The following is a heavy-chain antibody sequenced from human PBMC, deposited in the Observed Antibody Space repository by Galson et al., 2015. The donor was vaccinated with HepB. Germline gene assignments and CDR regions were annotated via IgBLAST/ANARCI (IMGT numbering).Heavy chain of an antibody. CDR2: INTNTGNP. CDR1: GYTFTSYA. V-gene: IGHV7-4-1*02. CDR3: ATKSNLPAAFDI. J-gene: IGHJ3*02. Sequence: SVKVSCKASGYTFTSYAMNWVRQAPGQGLEWVGWINTNTGNPTYAQGFTGRFVFSLDTSISTAYMELSSLRSEDTAVYYCATKSNLPAAFDIWGQGTMVTVSS.